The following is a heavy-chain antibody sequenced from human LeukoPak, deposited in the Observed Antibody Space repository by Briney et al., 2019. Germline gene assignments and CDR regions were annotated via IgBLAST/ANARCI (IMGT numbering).Heavy chain of an antibody. V-gene: IGHV3-74*01. J-gene: IGHJ3*02. D-gene: IGHD1-1*01. CDR1: GFAFNTYW. Sequence: GGSLRLSCAASGFAFNTYWMHWVRQAPGKGLVWVSRIKSDGSDTTYTDSVKGRFTISRDNSKSTLYLQMHSLRAEDTALYYCAKCNLNNCREGFDIWGQGTMVTVSS. CDR3: AKCNLNNCREGFDI. CDR2: IKSDGSDT.